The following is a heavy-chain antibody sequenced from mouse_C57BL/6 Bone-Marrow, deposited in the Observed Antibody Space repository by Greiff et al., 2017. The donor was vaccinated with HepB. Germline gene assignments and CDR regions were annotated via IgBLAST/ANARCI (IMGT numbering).Heavy chain of an antibody. V-gene: IGHV5-16*01. CDR2: INYDGSST. J-gene: IGHJ4*01. CDR3: ARGTGLFYAMDY. Sequence: EVHLVESEGGLVQPGSSMKLSCTASGFTFSDYYMAWVRQVPEKGLEWVANINYDGSSTYYLDSLKSRFIISRDNAKNILYLQMSSLKSEDTATYYCARGTGLFYAMDYWGQGTSVTVSS. CDR1: GFTFSDYY. D-gene: IGHD3-3*01.